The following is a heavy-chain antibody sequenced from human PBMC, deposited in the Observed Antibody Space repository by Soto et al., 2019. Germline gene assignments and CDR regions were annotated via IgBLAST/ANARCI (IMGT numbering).Heavy chain of an antibody. V-gene: IGHV4-39*02. CDR3: AREVALRFDP. J-gene: IGHJ5*02. CDR2: FYSGST. Sequence: PSETLSLTCTVSGGSISSRSYFWGWILQSPGKGLEWIGNFYSGSTFYNPSLKSRVTISVDTSKNQFSLKLSSVTAADTAVYYCAREVALRFDPWGQGTLVTVSS. D-gene: IGHD2-15*01. CDR1: GGSISSRSYF.